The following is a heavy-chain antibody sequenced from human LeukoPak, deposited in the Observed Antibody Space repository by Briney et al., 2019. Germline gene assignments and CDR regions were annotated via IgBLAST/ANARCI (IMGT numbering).Heavy chain of an antibody. CDR3: AGGGDYYYDSSGYPQDY. CDR2: IYYSGST. CDR1: GGSISSSSYY. Sequence: TLSLTCTVSGGSISSSSYYWGWSRQPPRKGLEGTGYIYYSGSTYYNLSLKSRVTISVDTSKNQFSLKLSSVTAADTAVYYCAGGGDYYYDSSGYPQDYWGQGTLVTVSS. V-gene: IGHV4-31*03. J-gene: IGHJ4*02. D-gene: IGHD3-22*01.